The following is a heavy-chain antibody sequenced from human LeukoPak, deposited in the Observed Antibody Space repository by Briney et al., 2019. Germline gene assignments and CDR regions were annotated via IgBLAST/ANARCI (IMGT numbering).Heavy chain of an antibody. CDR3: ARGLRVQLWSLDY. Sequence: SVKVSCKASGGTFSSYAISWVRQAPGQGLEWMGGIIPIFGTANYAQKFQGRVTITTDESTSTAYMELSSLRSEDTAVYHCARGLRVQLWSLDYWGQGTLVTVSS. V-gene: IGHV1-69*05. J-gene: IGHJ4*02. CDR2: IIPIFGTA. CDR1: GGTFSSYA. D-gene: IGHD5-18*01.